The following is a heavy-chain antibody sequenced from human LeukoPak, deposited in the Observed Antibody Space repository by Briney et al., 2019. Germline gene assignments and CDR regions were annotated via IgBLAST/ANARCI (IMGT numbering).Heavy chain of an antibody. Sequence: GGSLRLSCAASGFTFSDFTVSWVRQAPGKGLEWVSAISGTGSRTYYADSVQGRFSISRDNSKSTLFFQMNSLRAEDTAMYYCAKQPTRGLFDNWGQGTLVTVSS. CDR1: GFTFSDFT. V-gene: IGHV3-23*01. D-gene: IGHD3-10*01. CDR2: ISGTGSRT. CDR3: AKQPTRGLFDN. J-gene: IGHJ4*02.